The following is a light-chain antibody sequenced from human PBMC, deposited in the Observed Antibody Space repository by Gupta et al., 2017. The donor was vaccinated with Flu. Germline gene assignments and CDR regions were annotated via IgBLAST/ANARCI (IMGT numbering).Light chain of an antibody. CDR2: GAS. CDR1: QSVSSN. V-gene: IGKV3-15*01. CDR3: QQYNNWRYS. J-gene: IGKJ2*03. Sequence: EIVMTQSPATLSVSPGERATLSCRASQSVSSNLARYQQKPGQAPMLLIYGASTRATGIPARFSGSGSWTEFTLTISSLQSEDFAVYYCQQYNNWRYSFGQGTKLEIK.